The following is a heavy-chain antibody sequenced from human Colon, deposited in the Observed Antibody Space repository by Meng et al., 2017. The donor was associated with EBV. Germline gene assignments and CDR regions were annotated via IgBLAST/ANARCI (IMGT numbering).Heavy chain of an antibody. CDR3: LRGSGGSV. D-gene: IGHD3-10*01. J-gene: IGHJ1*01. V-gene: IGHV4-4*02. CDR1: GDSTTNDNW. CDR2: IPHRGSS. Sequence: QVQLRESAPALVKPSEPMSLTGAVSGDSTTNDNWWAWVRQPPGKGLEWIGEIPHRGSSAYNPSLKSRVSMSIDKSKNQFSLKLTSVTAADTAVYHCLRGSGGSVWGQGTLVTVSS.